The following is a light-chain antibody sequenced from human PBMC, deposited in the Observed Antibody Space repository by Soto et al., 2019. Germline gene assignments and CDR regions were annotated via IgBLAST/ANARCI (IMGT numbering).Light chain of an antibody. Sequence: QSVLTQPPSVSGTPGQRVSISCSGSRSNIGINAVDWYHQLPGTAPKVLIYANNQRPSGVPDRFSGSKSGTSASLAINGLQSDDEAHCYCAAWDDSLNGLVFGGGTQLTVL. V-gene: IGLV1-44*01. CDR3: AAWDDSLNGLV. J-gene: IGLJ2*01. CDR1: RSNIGINA. CDR2: ANN.